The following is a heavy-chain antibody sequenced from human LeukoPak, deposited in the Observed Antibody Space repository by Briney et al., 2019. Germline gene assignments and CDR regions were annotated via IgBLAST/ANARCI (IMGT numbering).Heavy chain of an antibody. D-gene: IGHD4-17*01. V-gene: IGHV1-46*01. CDR1: GYTFTSYY. CDR3: ARGPGPDDYGDYEDYFDY. J-gene: IGHJ4*02. CDR2: INPSGGST. Sequence: ASVKVSCKASGYTFTSYYMHWVRQAPGQGLEWMGIINPSGGSTSYAQKFQGRVTMTRDTSTSTVYTELSSLRSEDTAVYYCARGPGPDDYGDYEDYFDYWGQGTLVTVSS.